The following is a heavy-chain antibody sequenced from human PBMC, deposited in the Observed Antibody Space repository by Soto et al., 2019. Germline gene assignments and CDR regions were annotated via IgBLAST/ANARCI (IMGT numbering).Heavy chain of an antibody. CDR2: INPNSGGT. D-gene: IGHD4-17*01. CDR1: GYTFTGYY. CDR3: ARANDYGGNHPYYYYGMDV. Sequence: GASVKVSCKASGYTFTGYYMHWVRQAPGQGLEWMGWINPNSGGTNYAQKFQGWVTMTRDTSISTAYMELSRLRSDDTAVYYCARANDYGGNHPYYYYGMDVWGQGTTVTVSS. J-gene: IGHJ6*02. V-gene: IGHV1-2*04.